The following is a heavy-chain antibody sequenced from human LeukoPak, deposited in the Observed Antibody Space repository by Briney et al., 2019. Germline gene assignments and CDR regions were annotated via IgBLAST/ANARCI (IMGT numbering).Heavy chain of an antibody. CDR2: VYYRGST. CDR3: ARRWATTDYYNVLEP. CDR1: GDSISRQF. J-gene: IGHJ5*02. Sequence: SGTLSLTCTVSGDSISRQFWTGIRQPPGKGLEVIGYVYYRGSTYYNTSIKSRVTISVDTSKNQFSLNLNSVTTADTAVYYCARRWATTDYYNVLEPWGQGTLVTVSS. V-gene: IGHV4-59*11. D-gene: IGHD1-26*01.